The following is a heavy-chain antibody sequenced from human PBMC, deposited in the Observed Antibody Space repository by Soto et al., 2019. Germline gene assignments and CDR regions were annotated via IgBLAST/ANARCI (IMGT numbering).Heavy chain of an antibody. CDR2: IYYSGST. V-gene: IGHV4-59*01. CDR1: GGSISSCY. Sequence: PSETLSLTCTVSGGSISSCYWSWIRQPPGKGLEWIGYIYYSGSTNYNPSLKSRVTISVDTSKNQFSLKLSSVTAADTAVYYCARAPLGATNYYYGVDVWGQGTTVTVSS. J-gene: IGHJ6*02. D-gene: IGHD1-26*01. CDR3: ARAPLGATNYYYGVDV.